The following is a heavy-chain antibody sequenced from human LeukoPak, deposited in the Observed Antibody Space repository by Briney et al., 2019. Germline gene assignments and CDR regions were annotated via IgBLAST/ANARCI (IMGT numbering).Heavy chain of an antibody. CDR1: GFSFTTYW. CDR2: IYPGDSDT. V-gene: IGHV5-51*01. D-gene: IGHD1-14*01. J-gene: IGHJ4*02. Sequence: GESLKISCQGSGFSFTTYWIGWVRQMPGRVLEWMGIIYPGDSDTRDSPSFQGQVTISADKSISTAYLQWSSLKAPDTAIYYCARRDFTSEHFDYWGQGTLVTLSS. CDR3: ARRDFTSEHFDY.